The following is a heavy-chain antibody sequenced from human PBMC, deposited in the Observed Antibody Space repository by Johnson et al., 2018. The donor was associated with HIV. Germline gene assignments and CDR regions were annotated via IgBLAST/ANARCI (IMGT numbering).Heavy chain of an antibody. V-gene: IGHV3-11*01. J-gene: IGHJ3*02. Sequence: QVHLVESGGGLVNPGGSLRLSCAASGFIFSDYYMSWIRQAPGKGLEWVSYISSSGTNIYYADSVKGRFSISRDNAKSSLYLQMNSLRAEDTALYYCARAPGWFDAFDIWGQGTMVTVSS. CDR2: ISSSGTNI. CDR3: ARAPGWFDAFDI. D-gene: IGHD6-19*01. CDR1: GFIFSDYY.